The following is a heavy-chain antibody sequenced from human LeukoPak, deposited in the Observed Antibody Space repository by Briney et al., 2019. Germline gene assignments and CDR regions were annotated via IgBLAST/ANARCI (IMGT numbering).Heavy chain of an antibody. D-gene: IGHD3-10*01. Sequence: ASVKVSCKASGYTFTSYDINWVRQATGLGLEWMGWMNPNSGNTGYAQKFQGRVTMTRNTSISTAYMELSSLRSEDTAVYYCTRGIGFGELLFITYYYYYYMDVWGKGTTVTISS. CDR3: TRGIGFGELLFITYYYYYYMDV. J-gene: IGHJ6*03. V-gene: IGHV1-8*01. CDR1: GYTFTSYD. CDR2: MNPNSGNT.